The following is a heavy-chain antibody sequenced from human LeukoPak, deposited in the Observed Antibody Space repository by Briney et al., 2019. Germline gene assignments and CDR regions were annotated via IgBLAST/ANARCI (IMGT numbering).Heavy chain of an antibody. J-gene: IGHJ6*02. Sequence: ASVKVSCKASGYTFTSYGISWVRQAPGQGLEWMGWISAYNGNTNYAQKLQGRVTMTTDTSTSTAYMELRSLRSDDTAVYYCARDCSGGSCRTYYYYYYGMDFWGQGTTVTVSS. CDR1: GYTFTSYG. CDR3: ARDCSGGSCRTYYYYYYGMDF. D-gene: IGHD2-15*01. V-gene: IGHV1-18*01. CDR2: ISAYNGNT.